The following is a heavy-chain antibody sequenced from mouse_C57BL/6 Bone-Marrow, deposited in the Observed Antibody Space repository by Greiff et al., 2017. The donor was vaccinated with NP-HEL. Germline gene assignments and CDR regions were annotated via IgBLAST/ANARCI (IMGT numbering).Heavy chain of an antibody. CDR1: GYTFTDYN. CDR2: INPNNGGT. D-gene: IGHD1-1*02. J-gene: IGHJ4*01. Sequence: VQLQQSGPELVKPGSSVKIPCKASGYTFTDYNMDWVKQSHGKSLEWIGDINPNNGGTIYNQKFKGKATLTVDKSSSTAYMELRSLTSEDTAVYYCARPHYGYYAMDYWGQGTSVTVSS. V-gene: IGHV1-18*01. CDR3: ARPHYGYYAMDY.